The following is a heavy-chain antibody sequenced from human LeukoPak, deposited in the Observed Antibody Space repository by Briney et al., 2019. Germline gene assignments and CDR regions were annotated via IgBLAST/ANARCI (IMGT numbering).Heavy chain of an antibody. J-gene: IGHJ5*02. D-gene: IGHD5-18*01. V-gene: IGHV1-8*01. CDR2: MNANNGNT. CDR1: GYTFTSYD. Sequence: ASVKVSCKASGYTFTSYDINWVRQATGQGLEWMGWMNANNGNTGYAQKFQGRVTITTDESTSTAYMELSSLRSEDTAVYYCAREVIDTAMVMVYWFDPWGQGTLVTVSS. CDR3: AREVIDTAMVMVYWFDP.